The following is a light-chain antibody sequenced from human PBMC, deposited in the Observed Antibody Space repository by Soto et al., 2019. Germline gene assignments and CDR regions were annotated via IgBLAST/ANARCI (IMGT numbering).Light chain of an antibody. CDR2: GAS. J-gene: IGKJ1*01. V-gene: IGKV3-15*01. CDR3: QQYNNWPET. Sequence: IVMTLAPSTLPGSQGERATLSCRASPSVSSNLAWYQPKPGQAPRLLIYGASTRATDVPARFSGSGSGTEFTLTISSLQSEDFAVYYCQQYNNWPETFGQGTKV. CDR1: PSVSSN.